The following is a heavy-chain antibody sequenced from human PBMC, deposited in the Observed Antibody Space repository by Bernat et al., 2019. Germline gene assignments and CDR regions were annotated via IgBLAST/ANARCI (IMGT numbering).Heavy chain of an antibody. CDR2: INSDGSST. J-gene: IGHJ3*02. Sequence: EVQLVESGGGLVQPGGSLRLSCAASGFTFSSYWMHWVRQAPGKGLVWVSRINSDGSSTSYADSVKGRFTISRDNAKNTLYLQMNSLRAEDTAVYYCARGGYYDSSGHYGTDAYGTWGQGTMVTVSS. V-gene: IGHV3-74*01. CDR1: GFTFSSYW. CDR3: ARGGYYDSSGHYGTDAYGT. D-gene: IGHD3-22*01.